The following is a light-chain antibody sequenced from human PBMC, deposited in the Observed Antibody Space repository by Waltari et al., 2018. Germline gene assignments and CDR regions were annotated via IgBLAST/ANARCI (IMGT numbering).Light chain of an antibody. CDR1: QAISNN. CDR3: QQGYNMPLT. CDR2: KAS. V-gene: IGKV1-6*01. Sequence: IQLTKSPSSLSASVGDRVTITCRASQAISNNLAWYQQKSGKVPYLLIYKASTLQTGVPSRFSGSGSGTDFTLTISSLQTEDFATYYCQQGYNMPLTFGGGTKVEIK. J-gene: IGKJ4*01.